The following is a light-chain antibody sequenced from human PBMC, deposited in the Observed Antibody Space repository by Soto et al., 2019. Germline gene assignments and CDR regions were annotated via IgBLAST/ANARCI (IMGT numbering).Light chain of an antibody. Sequence: DIQMTQSPSTLSASVGDRVTITCRASQSIXSCXAWYQQKTGKAPKLLIYKASSLESGVPSRFSGSGSGTEFTLTISSLQPDDFATYYCQQYNSYWTFGQGTKVDIK. V-gene: IGKV1-5*03. J-gene: IGKJ1*01. CDR2: KAS. CDR3: QQYNSYWT. CDR1: QSIXSC.